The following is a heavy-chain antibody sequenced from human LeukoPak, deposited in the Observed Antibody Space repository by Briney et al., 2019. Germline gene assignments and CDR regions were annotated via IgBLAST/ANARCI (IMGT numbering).Heavy chain of an antibody. D-gene: IGHD3-22*01. J-gene: IGHJ3*01. CDR1: GGSISSYY. CDR3: ARDYYDSSGYYSDAFDV. V-gene: IGHV4-59*01. Sequence: SETLSLTCTVSGGSISSYYWSWIRQPPGKGLEWIGYIYYSGSTNYNPSLKSRATISVDTSKNQFSLQLRSVTAAATAVYSCARDYYDSSGYYSDAFDVWGQGTMVTVSS. CDR2: IYYSGST.